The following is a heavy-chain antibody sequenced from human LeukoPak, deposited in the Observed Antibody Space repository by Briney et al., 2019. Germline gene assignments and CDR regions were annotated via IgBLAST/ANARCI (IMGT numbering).Heavy chain of an antibody. J-gene: IGHJ6*02. CDR3: ARDKDGMDV. CDR2: ILYDGSNN. V-gene: IGHV3-33*01. Sequence: GGSLRLSCAASGFIFSSYGMHRVRQAPGKGLEWVAIILYDGSNNYYADSVKGRFSISRDNSKNTLYLQMNSLRAEDTAVYYCARDKDGMDVWGQGTTVTVSS. CDR1: GFIFSSYG.